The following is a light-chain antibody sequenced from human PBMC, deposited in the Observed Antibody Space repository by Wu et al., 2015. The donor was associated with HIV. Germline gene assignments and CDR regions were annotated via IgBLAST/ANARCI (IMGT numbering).Light chain of an antibody. J-gene: IGKJ2*03. Sequence: IQLTQFPSSLSAYKGDRVTITCRASQDISSYLAWYQQKPGDAPKLLIYTASTLQSGVSSRFSGSGSGTDFTLTISRLEPEDFAVYYCQHYGSSPYSFGQGTKLEIK. V-gene: IGKV1-9*01. CDR1: QDISSY. CDR3: QHYGSSPYS. CDR2: TAS.